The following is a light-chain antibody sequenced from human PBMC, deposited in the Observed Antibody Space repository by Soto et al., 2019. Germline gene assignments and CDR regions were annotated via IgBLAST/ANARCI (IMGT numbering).Light chain of an antibody. J-gene: IGLJ1*01. Sequence: QSALTQPASVSLYPGQSITMSCTGTSSDVGGYNYVSWYQQHPGKAPKLMIYEVSNRPSGVSNRFSGSKSGNTASLTISGLQAEDEADYYCSSYTTSITYVFGTGTKVTVL. V-gene: IGLV2-14*01. CDR1: SSDVGGYNY. CDR3: SSYTTSITYV. CDR2: EVS.